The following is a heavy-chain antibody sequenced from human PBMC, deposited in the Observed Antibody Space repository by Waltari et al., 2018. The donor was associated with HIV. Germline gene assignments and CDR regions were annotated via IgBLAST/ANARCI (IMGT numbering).Heavy chain of an antibody. D-gene: IGHD1-26*01. CDR2: TAPVFGV. V-gene: IGHV1-69*19. CDR3: AKSDFTELVRGQKSFDV. Sequence: QAQLVQSGAETKKPGSSVTVSCQTSGVAFDTLAFTWVPQAPGQGLERLGGTAPVFGVMYAQDVNGRVTITSSPSRRTVFLGLGVMRHDDTAGYFCAKSDFTELVRGQKSFDVSGQGT. J-gene: IGHJ3*01. CDR1: GVAFDTLA.